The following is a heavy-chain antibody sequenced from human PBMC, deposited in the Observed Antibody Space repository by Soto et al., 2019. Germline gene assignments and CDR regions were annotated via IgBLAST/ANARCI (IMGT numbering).Heavy chain of an antibody. D-gene: IGHD6-13*01. CDR1: GFTFSSYG. J-gene: IGHJ6*02. CDR3: ARAIAAAGICDNYYYGMDV. CDR2: IWYDGSNK. Sequence: QVQLVESGGGVVQPGRSLRLSCAASGFTFSSYGMHWVRQAPGKGLEWVAVIWYDGSNKYYADSVKGRFTISRDNSKNTLYLQMNSLRAEDTAVYYCARAIAAAGICDNYYYGMDVWGQGTTVTVSS. V-gene: IGHV3-33*01.